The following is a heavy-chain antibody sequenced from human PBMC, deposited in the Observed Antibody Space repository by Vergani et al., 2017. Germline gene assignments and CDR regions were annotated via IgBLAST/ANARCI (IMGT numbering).Heavy chain of an antibody. D-gene: IGHD6-13*01. J-gene: IGHJ6*02. CDR2: ISWDGGST. Sequence: EVQLVESGGVVVQPGGSLRLSCAASGFTFDDYAMHWVRQAPGKGLEWVSLISWDGGSTYYADSVKGRFTISRDNSKNSLYLQMNSLRAEDTALYYCAKDSSSWYVGSNYYYYGMDVWGQGP. CDR3: AKDSSSWYVGSNYYYYGMDV. CDR1: GFTFDDYA. V-gene: IGHV3-43D*04.